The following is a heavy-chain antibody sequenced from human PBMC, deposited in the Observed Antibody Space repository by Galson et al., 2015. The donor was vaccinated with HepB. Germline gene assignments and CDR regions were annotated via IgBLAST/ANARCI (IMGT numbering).Heavy chain of an antibody. CDR2: MDPCSSYS. D-gene: IGHD6-6*01. CDR3: ASIAARPTDY. CDR1: GYSFTPYW. Sequence: QSGAEVKKPGESLRISCKGSGYSFTPYWISWVRQMPGKGLEWLGRMDPCSSYSNYSPSFQGHVSISADKSISTAYLQWSSLKASDTAMYYCASIAARPTDYWGQGTLVTVSS. V-gene: IGHV5-10-1*01. J-gene: IGHJ4*02.